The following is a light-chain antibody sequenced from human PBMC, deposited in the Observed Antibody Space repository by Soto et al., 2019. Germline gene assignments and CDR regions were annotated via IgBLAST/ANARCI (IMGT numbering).Light chain of an antibody. CDR3: GTWDSSLNTVV. CDR1: SSNIGNNY. CDR2: DKD. V-gene: IGLV1-51*01. J-gene: IGLJ2*01. Sequence: QSMLTQPPSVSAAPGQKVTISCSGSSSNIGNNYVSWYQQLPGTAPKLLIYDKDKRPSGTPDRFSGSKSGTSATLGITGLQTGDEADYYCGTWDSSLNTVVCGVGTKLTGL.